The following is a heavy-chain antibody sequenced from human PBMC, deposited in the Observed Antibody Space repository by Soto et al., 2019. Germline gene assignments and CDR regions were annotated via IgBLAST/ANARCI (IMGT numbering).Heavy chain of an antibody. V-gene: IGHV1-69*06. D-gene: IGHD2-2*01. CDR2: IIPMSGTA. J-gene: IGHJ6*02. CDR3: ARQKAMPPHFYSGMDV. Sequence: QVHLVQSGAEVKKPGSSVKVSCTASGGTFGSYTVTWVRQAPGQGLEWMGEIIPMSGTASYAQKFQGRVTLTADKSTTTAHMELSSLSSDDTAVYFCARQKAMPPHFYSGMDVWGQGTTVTVSS. CDR1: GGTFGSYT.